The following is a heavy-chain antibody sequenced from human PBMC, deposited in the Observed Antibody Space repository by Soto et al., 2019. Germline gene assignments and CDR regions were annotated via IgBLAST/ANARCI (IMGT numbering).Heavy chain of an antibody. D-gene: IGHD3-22*01. V-gene: IGHV4-34*01. CDR1: GCSISSYY. Sequence: PSETLSLTCTVSGCSISSYYWSWIRQPPGKGLEWIGEINHSGSTNYNPSLKSRVTISVDTSKNQFSLKLSSVTAADTAVYYCARAVRNGYYFSYFDYWGQGTLVTISS. J-gene: IGHJ4*02. CDR3: ARAVRNGYYFSYFDY. CDR2: INHSGST.